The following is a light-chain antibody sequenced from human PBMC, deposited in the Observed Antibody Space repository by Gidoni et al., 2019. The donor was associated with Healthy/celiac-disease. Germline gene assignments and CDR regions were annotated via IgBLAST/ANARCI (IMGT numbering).Light chain of an antibody. CDR2: EVS. Sequence: QSALTQPPSASGSAGQSITSPCTGTSSDVGGYNYVSWYQQHPGKAPELMIYEVSNRPSGVSNRCSGSKSGNPASLTISRLQAEDEADYYCSSYRSSSTYVFGTVTKVTVL. CDR3: SSYRSSSTYV. V-gene: IGLV2-14*01. J-gene: IGLJ1*01. CDR1: SSDVGGYNY.